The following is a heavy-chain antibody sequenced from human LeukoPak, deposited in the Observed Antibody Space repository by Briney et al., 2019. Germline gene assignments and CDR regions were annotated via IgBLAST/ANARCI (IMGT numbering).Heavy chain of an antibody. V-gene: IGHV4-34*01. D-gene: IGHD4-11*01. CDR3: ARGLGGDHSNDY. Sequence: SETLSLTCAVYGGSFSGYYWSWIRQPPGKGLEWIGEINHSGSTNYNPSLKSRVTISVDTSKNQFSLKLSSVTAADTAVYYCARGLGGDHSNDYWGQGTLVTVSS. CDR2: INHSGST. J-gene: IGHJ4*02. CDR1: GGSFSGYY.